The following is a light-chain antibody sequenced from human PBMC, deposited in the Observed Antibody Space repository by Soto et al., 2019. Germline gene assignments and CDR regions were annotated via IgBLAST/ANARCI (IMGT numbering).Light chain of an antibody. CDR2: YDD. V-gene: IGLV1-36*01. J-gene: IGLJ1*01. CDR3: AAWDDSLNGYV. CDR1: SSNIGNNA. Sequence: QSVLTQPPSVSEAPRQRVTISCSGSSSNIGNNAVNWYQQLPGKAPKLLIYYDDLPPSGVSDRFSGSKSGTSASLAISGLHSEEEADYYCAAWDDSLNGYVFGTGTKVTVL.